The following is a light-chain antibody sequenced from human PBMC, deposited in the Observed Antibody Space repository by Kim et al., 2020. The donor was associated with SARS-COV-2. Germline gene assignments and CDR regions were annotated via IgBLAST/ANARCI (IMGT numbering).Light chain of an antibody. V-gene: IGLV6-57*01. CDR2: EDH. Sequence: NFMLTQSHSVSESPGKTVIISCTRSSGSIASDFVQWFQQRPGSSHTTVIYEDHKRPSGVPDRFSGSVDTSSNSASLTISGLRAEDEADYYCQSYNDNDWVFGGGTQLTVL. CDR3: QSYNDNDWV. CDR1: SGSIASDF. J-gene: IGLJ3*02.